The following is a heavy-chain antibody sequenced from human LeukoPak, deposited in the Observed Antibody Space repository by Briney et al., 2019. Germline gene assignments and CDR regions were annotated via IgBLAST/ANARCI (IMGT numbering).Heavy chain of an antibody. V-gene: IGHV3-49*04. CDR2: IRSKAYGGTT. D-gene: IGHD3-9*01. CDR3: TRDEGRYFDWLLFDY. J-gene: IGHJ4*02. CDR1: GFTFGDYA. Sequence: GGSLRLSCTASGFTFGDYAMSWVRQAPGKGLEWVGFIRSKAYGGTTEYAASVKGRFTISRDDSKSIAYLQINSLKTEDTAVYYCTRDEGRYFDWLLFDYWGQGTLGTDSS.